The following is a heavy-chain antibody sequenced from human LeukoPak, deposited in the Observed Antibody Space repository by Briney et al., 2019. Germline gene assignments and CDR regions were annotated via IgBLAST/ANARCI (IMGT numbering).Heavy chain of an antibody. Sequence: PGGSLRLSCAASGFTFSSYAMSWVRQAPGKGLEWVSAISGSGGSTYYADSVKGRFTISRDNSKNTLYLQMNSLRAEDTALYYCAKGGGYSYGKYFDYWGQGTLVTVSS. J-gene: IGHJ4*02. D-gene: IGHD5-18*01. CDR3: AKGGGYSYGKYFDY. CDR1: GFTFSSYA. CDR2: ISGSGGST. V-gene: IGHV3-23*01.